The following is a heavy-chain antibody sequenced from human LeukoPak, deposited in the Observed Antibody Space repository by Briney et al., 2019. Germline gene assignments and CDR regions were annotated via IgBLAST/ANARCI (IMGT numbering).Heavy chain of an antibody. D-gene: IGHD1-1*01. Sequence: SETLSLTCTVSGFSITSGFDWGWIRQPPGKGLEWIGSIYQSGSTFYNPSLKSRVTISVDTSKNQFSLKVNSVTAADTAVYYCVRDYPGSSDYWGQGTLVTVSS. CDR1: GFSITSGFD. J-gene: IGHJ4*02. CDR3: VRDYPGSSDY. CDR2: IYQSGST. V-gene: IGHV4-38-2*02.